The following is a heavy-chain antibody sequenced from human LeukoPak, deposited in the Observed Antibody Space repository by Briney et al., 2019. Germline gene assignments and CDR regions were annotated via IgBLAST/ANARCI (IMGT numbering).Heavy chain of an antibody. D-gene: IGHD3-9*01. J-gene: IGHJ4*02. CDR2: INHSGST. V-gene: IGHV4-34*01. CDR1: GGSFSGYY. Sequence: SETLSLTCAVYGGSFSGYYWSWIRQPPGKGLEWIGEINHSGSTNYNPSLKSRVTISVDTSKNQFSLKLSSVTAADTAVYYCARGARTYYDILTGYSYLDYWGQGTLVTVSS. CDR3: ARGARTYYDILTGYSYLDY.